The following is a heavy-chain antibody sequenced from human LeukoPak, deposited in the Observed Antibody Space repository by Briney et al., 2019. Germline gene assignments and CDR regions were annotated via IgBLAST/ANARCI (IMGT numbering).Heavy chain of an antibody. D-gene: IGHD4-23*01. V-gene: IGHV1-2*02. CDR3: ARALAGGNSDFDY. CDR1: GYTFTGYY. J-gene: IGHJ4*02. CDR2: INPSSGGT. Sequence: ASVKVSCKASGYTFTGYYMHWVRQAPGQGLEWMGWINPSSGGTNYAQKFQGRVTMTRDTSISTAYMELSRLRSDDTAVYYCARALAGGNSDFDYWGQGTLVTVSS.